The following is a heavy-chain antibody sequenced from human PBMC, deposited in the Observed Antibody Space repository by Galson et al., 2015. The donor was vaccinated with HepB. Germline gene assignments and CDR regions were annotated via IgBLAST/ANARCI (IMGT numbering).Heavy chain of an antibody. CDR1: GFIFRHHA. Sequence: SLRLSCAGSGFIFRHHAMAWIRQAPGKGLEWVSGINGRGPTRSYSDAVKGRFPTSRDNSKDTVFLQMDNLRAEDTAVYYCVKEGSWFGGDWFDPWGQGALVTVS. D-gene: IGHD3-16*01. J-gene: IGHJ5*02. V-gene: IGHV3-23*01. CDR3: VKEGSWFGGDWFDP. CDR2: INGRGPTR.